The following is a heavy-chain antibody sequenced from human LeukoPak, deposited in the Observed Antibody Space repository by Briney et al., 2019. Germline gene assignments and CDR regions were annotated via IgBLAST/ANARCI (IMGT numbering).Heavy chain of an antibody. D-gene: IGHD2-15*01. CDR3: ARGHCSSSSCAAGWFDP. J-gene: IGHJ5*02. Sequence: PSEDLSLNCTVSGGSISSYYWSWIRQPPGQALEWIGNISSSGSTNYKSSLKSRVTISGDTSKNQFSLKLRSVTAADTAVYYCARGHCSSSSCAAGWFDPWGQGTLVTVSS. CDR1: GGSISSYY. V-gene: IGHV4-59*01. CDR2: ISSSGST.